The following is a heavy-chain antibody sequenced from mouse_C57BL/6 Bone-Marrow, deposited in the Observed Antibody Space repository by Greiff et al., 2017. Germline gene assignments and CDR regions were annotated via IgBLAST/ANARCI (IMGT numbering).Heavy chain of an antibody. D-gene: IGHD2-2*01. Sequence: QVQLQQSGAELVMPGASVKLSCKASGYTFTSYWMHWVKQRPGQGLEWIGEIDPSDSYTNYNQKFKGKSTLTVDKSSSTAYMQLSSLTSEDSAVYYCARCSTMVTPFDYWGQGTTLTVSS. CDR1: GYTFTSYW. J-gene: IGHJ2*01. V-gene: IGHV1-69*01. CDR2: IDPSDSYT. CDR3: ARCSTMVTPFDY.